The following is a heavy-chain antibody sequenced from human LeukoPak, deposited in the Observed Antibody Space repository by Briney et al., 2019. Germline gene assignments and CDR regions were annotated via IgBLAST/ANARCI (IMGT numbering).Heavy chain of an antibody. J-gene: IGHJ6*02. CDR2: TYYRSKWYN. CDR1: GDSVSSDTAA. V-gene: IGHV6-1*01. CDR3: AKDYSGYDLLYHGMDV. Sequence: SQTLSLTCAISGDSVSSDTAAWHWIRQSPSRGLEWLGRTYYRSKWYNDYAVSVKGRITIKVDTSKNQFSLQLNSVTPEDTALYYCAKDYSGYDLLYHGMDVWGQGTTVTVSS. D-gene: IGHD5-12*01.